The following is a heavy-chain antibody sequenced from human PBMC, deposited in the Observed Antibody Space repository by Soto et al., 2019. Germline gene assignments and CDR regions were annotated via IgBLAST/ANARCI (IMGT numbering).Heavy chain of an antibody. CDR3: VSRIPSWVFDY. D-gene: IGHD3-16*01. CDR2: MYSGGDI. CDR1: GFTVNTNY. Sequence: PGGSLRLSCPVSGFTVNTNYMYWVRQAPGRGLEWVSAMYSGGDIHYADSVKGRFTISRDTSENTLYLRMDKLRVEDTAVYFCVSRIPSWVFDYWGQGPLVTVSS. J-gene: IGHJ4*01. V-gene: IGHV3-53*01.